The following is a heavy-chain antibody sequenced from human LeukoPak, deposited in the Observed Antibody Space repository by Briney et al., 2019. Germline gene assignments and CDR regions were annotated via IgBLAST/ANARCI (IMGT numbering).Heavy chain of an antibody. CDR3: AGCRWNYHYFEH. Sequence: GGSLRLSCAATGFTVSGNYMTWVRQAPGKGLECVSVIYSGGSTYYADSVEGRFTISRDNSKNTLYLHMNSLRAEDTAVYYCAGCRWNYHYFEHWGQGTLVTVSS. J-gene: IGHJ4*02. D-gene: IGHD1-7*01. V-gene: IGHV3-66*01. CDR1: GFTVSGNY. CDR2: IYSGGST.